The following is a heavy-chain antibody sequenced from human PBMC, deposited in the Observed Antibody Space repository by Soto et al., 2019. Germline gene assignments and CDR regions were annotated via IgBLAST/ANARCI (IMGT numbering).Heavy chain of an antibody. J-gene: IGHJ4*02. V-gene: IGHV3-23*01. Sequence: GGSLRLSCAASGFTFRSYAMSWVRQAPGKGLEWVSAISGSGGSTYYADSVKGRFTISRDNSKNTLYLQMNSLRAEDTAVYYCAKYLELRQYYFDYWGQGTLVTVSS. D-gene: IGHD1-7*01. CDR2: ISGSGGST. CDR1: GFTFRSYA. CDR3: AKYLELRQYYFDY.